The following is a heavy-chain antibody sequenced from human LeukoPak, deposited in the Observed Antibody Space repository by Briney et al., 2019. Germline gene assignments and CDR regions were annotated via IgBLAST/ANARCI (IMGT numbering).Heavy chain of an antibody. D-gene: IGHD2-2*01. CDR3: ARLTVVPAAMSYYFDY. Sequence: PSQTLSLTCTVSGGSISSGGYYWSWIRQPPGKGLEWIGYIYHSGSTYYNPSLKSRVTISVDRSKNQFSLKLSSVTAADTAVYYCARLTVVPAAMSYYFDYWGQGTLVTVSS. J-gene: IGHJ4*02. V-gene: IGHV4-30-2*01. CDR2: IYHSGST. CDR1: GGSISSGGYY.